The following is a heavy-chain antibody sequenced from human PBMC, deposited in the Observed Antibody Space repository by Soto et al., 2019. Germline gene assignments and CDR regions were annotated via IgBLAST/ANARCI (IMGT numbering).Heavy chain of an antibody. CDR3: AKKNRVYSSGWYGIDY. CDR1: GFTFNSYA. Sequence: GGSLRLSCAASGFTFNSYAMSWVRQAPGKGLEWVSAISGSGGNTYCADSVKGRFTISRDNSKNTLYLQMNSLRAEDTAVYYCAKKNRVYSSGWYGIDYWGQGTLVTVSS. J-gene: IGHJ4*02. V-gene: IGHV3-23*01. CDR2: ISGSGGNT. D-gene: IGHD6-19*01.